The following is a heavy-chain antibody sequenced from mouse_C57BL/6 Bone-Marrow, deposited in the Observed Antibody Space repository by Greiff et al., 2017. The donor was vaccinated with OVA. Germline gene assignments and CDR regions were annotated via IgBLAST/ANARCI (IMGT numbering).Heavy chain of an antibody. CDR2: ISDGGSYT. V-gene: IGHV5-4*01. J-gene: IGHJ2*01. CDR3: ARGRYFDY. CDR1: GFTFSSYA. Sequence: DVHLVESGGGLVKPGGSLKLSCAASGFTFSSYAMSWVRQTPEKRLEWVATISDGGSYTYYPDNVKGRFTISRDNAKNNLYLQMSHLKSEDTAMYYCARGRYFDYWGQGTTLTVSS.